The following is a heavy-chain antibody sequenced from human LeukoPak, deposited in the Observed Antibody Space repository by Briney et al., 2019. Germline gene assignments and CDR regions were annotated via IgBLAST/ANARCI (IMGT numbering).Heavy chain of an antibody. CDR3: ASATIVGATTRFDY. J-gene: IGHJ4*02. V-gene: IGHV1-69*04. CDR2: IIPILGIA. D-gene: IGHD1-26*01. CDR1: GGTFSSYA. Sequence: GASVKVSCKASGGTFSSYAISWVRQAPGQGLEWMGRIIPILGIANYEQKFQGRVTITADKSTSTAYMELSRLRSEDTAVYYCASATIVGATTRFDYWGQGTLVTVSS.